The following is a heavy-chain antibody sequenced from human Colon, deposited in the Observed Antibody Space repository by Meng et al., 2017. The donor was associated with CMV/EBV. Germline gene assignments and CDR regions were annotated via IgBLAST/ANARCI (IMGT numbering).Heavy chain of an antibody. V-gene: IGHV3-30-3*01. CDR2: LLYDGSKE. J-gene: IGHJ4*02. CDR3: ARGLELPDY. D-gene: IGHD1-7*01. CDR1: GFTFTSYS. Sequence: GESLKISCAVSGFTFTSYSMHWVRRAPGKGLEWVAVLLYDGSKEYYADSVRGRFTISRDISTNMLFLQMDGLSSEDTAIYYCARGLELPDYWGQGTLVTVSS.